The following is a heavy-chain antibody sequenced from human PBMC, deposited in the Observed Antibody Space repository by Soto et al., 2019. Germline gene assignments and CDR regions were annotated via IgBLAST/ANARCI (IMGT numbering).Heavy chain of an antibody. V-gene: IGHV3-74*01. CDR2: INSDGSST. CDR3: ARDSFRSGYSGYDYYYYYYMDV. J-gene: IGHJ6*03. Sequence: GGSLRLSCAASGFTFSSYWMHWVRQAPGKGLVWVSRINSDGSSTSYADSVKGRFTISRDNAKNTLYLQMNSLRAEDTAVYYCARDSFRSGYSGYDYYYYYYMDVWGKGTTVTVSS. D-gene: IGHD5-12*01. CDR1: GFTFSSYW.